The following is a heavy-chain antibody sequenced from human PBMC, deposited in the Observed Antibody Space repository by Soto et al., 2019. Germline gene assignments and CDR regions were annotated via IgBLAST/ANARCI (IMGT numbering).Heavy chain of an antibody. D-gene: IGHD2-15*01. CDR1: GFTFSSYA. Sequence: GSLRLSCAASGFTFSSYAMSWVRQAPGKGLEWVSAISGSGGSTYYADSVKGRFTISRDNSKNTLYLQMNSLRAEDTAVYYCAKMDPDCSGGSCYFGAFDIWGQGTMVTVSS. V-gene: IGHV3-23*01. J-gene: IGHJ3*02. CDR2: ISGSGGST. CDR3: AKMDPDCSGGSCYFGAFDI.